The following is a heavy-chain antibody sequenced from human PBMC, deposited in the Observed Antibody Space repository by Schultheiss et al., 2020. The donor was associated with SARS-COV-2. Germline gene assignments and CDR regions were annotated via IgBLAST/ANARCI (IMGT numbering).Heavy chain of an antibody. D-gene: IGHD6-13*01. V-gene: IGHV3-33*01. Sequence: GGSLRLFCAASGFTFSSYGMHWVRQAPGKGLEWVAVIWYDGSNKYYADSVKGRFTISRDNAKNTLYLQMNSLRAEDTAVYYCARCGYSSSSGAFDIWGQGTMVTVSS. J-gene: IGHJ3*02. CDR1: GFTFSSYG. CDR3: ARCGYSSSSGAFDI. CDR2: IWYDGSNK.